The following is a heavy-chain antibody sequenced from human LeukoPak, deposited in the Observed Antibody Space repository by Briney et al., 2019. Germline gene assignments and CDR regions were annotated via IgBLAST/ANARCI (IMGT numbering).Heavy chain of an antibody. CDR3: ARGGPTRGYSSSP. J-gene: IGHJ5*02. V-gene: IGHV1-69*05. D-gene: IGHD6-6*01. CDR1: GGIFRSYG. Sequence: EASVKVSCKASGGIFRSYGVSWVRQAPGHGLEWMGGIIPIYNTTNYAQKFRGRVTITTDESTSTVYMEMSSLRSEDTAVYYCARGGPTRGYSSSPWGQGTLVTVSS. CDR2: IIPIYNTT.